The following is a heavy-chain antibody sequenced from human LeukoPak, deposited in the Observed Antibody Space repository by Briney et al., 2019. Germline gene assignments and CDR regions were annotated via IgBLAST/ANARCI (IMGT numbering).Heavy chain of an antibody. V-gene: IGHV3-23*01. J-gene: IGHJ4*02. CDR2: INGGGDIT. CDR1: RYSFDSYA. CDR3: ARLFVGAKGAYYFDY. D-gene: IGHD1-26*01. Sequence: GGSLRLSCEGSRYSFDSYAMTWVRQAPGKGLEWVSSINGGGDITYYAESVKGRFTVSRDNSKNTLFLQMNSLRAEDTALYYCARLFVGAKGAYYFDYWGQGTLVTVSS.